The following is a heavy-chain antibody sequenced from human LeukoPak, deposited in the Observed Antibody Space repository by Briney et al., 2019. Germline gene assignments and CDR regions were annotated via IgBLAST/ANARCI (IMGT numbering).Heavy chain of an antibody. CDR3: ARHGISKYTMDV. CDR2: ISAYNGNT. Sequence: ASVKVSCNASGYTFTNYDITWVRQAPGQGLEWMGWISAYNGNTNYAQKLQDRVIVTTDTSTSTAYMELRSLRSDDTAVYYCARHGISKYTMDVWGQGTTVTVSS. V-gene: IGHV1-18*01. CDR1: GYTFTNYD. J-gene: IGHJ6*02. D-gene: IGHD2/OR15-2a*01.